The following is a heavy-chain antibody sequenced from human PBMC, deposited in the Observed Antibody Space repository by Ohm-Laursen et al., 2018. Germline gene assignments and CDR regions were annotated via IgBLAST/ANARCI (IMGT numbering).Heavy chain of an antibody. Sequence: GTLSLTWAVYGGSFSAYYWSWIRQPPGKGLEWIGEINHSGSTNYNPSLKSRVTISVDTPKNQFSLRLTSVRAEDTAVYYCARDVAHGGYGFGMDVWGQGTTVTVSS. D-gene: IGHD5-12*01. V-gene: IGHV4-34*01. CDR3: ARDVAHGGYGFGMDV. CDR1: GGSFSAYY. CDR2: INHSGST. J-gene: IGHJ6*02.